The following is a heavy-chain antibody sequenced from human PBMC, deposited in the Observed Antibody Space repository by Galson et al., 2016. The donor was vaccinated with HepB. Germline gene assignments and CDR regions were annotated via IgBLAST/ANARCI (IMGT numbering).Heavy chain of an antibody. CDR2: ISTYNGNT. CDR1: GYTFSSYG. D-gene: IGHD1-1*01. Sequence: SVKVSCKASGYTFSSYGISWVRQAPGQGLEWLGWISTYNGNTKYAQSVQGRVTMTHDTSTNTAYMELRSLRSDDRAVYFCARDHSGNWHYVDYWGQGTLVTVSS. CDR3: ARDHSGNWHYVDY. V-gene: IGHV1-18*01. J-gene: IGHJ4*02.